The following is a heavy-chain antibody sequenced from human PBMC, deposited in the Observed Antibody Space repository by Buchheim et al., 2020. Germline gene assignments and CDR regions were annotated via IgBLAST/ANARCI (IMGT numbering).Heavy chain of an antibody. V-gene: IGHV1-46*01. CDR2: INPSGGST. CDR1: GYTFTSYY. J-gene: IGHJ4*02. Sequence: QVQLVQSGAEVKKPGASVKVSCKASGYTFTSYYMHWVRQAPGQGLEWMGIINPSGGSTSYAQKFQGRVTMTRDTSTSTVYMELSSLRSEDTAVYYCARILGYYYDSSGSGEVPFDYWGQGTL. D-gene: IGHD3-22*01. CDR3: ARILGYYYDSSGSGEVPFDY.